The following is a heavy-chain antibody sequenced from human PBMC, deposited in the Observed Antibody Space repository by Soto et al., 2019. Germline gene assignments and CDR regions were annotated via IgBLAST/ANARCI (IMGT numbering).Heavy chain of an antibody. CDR2: IATYNSNK. Sequence: ASVKVSCKTSGDTFTNFCLSWARQAPGQGLEWMGWIATYNSNKNYAQKFQGRLTLTTDTSTSTGYMELKSLEYDDTAVYYCARVLRGVVNWFDPWGQGTLVTVSS. V-gene: IGHV1-18*01. CDR3: ARVLRGVVNWFDP. D-gene: IGHD3-10*01. J-gene: IGHJ5*02. CDR1: GDTFTNFC.